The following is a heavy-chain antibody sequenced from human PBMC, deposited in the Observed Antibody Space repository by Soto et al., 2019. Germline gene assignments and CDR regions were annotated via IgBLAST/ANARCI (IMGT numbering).Heavy chain of an antibody. D-gene: IGHD1-26*01. CDR1: GFTFSSYA. V-gene: IGHV3-30-3*01. CDR2: ISYDGSNK. J-gene: IGHJ4*02. Sequence: GGSLRLSCAASGFTFSSYAMHWVRQAPGKGLEWVAVISYDGSNKYYADSVKGRFTISRDNSKNTLYLQMNSLGAEDTAVYYCARDFEGATHYWGQGTLVTVSS. CDR3: ARDFEGATHY.